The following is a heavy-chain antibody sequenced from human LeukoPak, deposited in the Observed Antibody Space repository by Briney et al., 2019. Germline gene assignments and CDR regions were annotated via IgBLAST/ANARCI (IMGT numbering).Heavy chain of an antibody. CDR2: INPSGGST. V-gene: IGHV1-46*01. CDR1: GYTFTSYY. J-gene: IGHJ4*02. CDR3: ARAADYYDFWSGYYVDY. Sequence: ASVKVSCKASGYTFTSYYMHWVRQAPGQGLEWMGIINPSGGSTSYAQKFQGRVTMTRDTSTSTVYMELSSLRSEDTAVYYCARAADYYDFWSGYYVDYWGQGTLVTVSS. D-gene: IGHD3-3*01.